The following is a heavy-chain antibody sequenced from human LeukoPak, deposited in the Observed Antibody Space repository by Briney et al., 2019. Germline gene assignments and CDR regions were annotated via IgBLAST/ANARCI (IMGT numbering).Heavy chain of an antibody. CDR3: ARGRRDGYTLYYMDV. D-gene: IGHD5-24*01. CDR2: IYYSGST. J-gene: IGHJ6*03. Sequence: GSLRLSCAASGFTFSDYNMRWIRQPPGKGLEWIGSIYYSGSTHYTPSLKSRVTISIDTSKNQFSLKLNSVTAADTAVYYCARGRRDGYTLYYMDVWGKGTTVTISS. V-gene: IGHV4-38-2*01. CDR1: GFTFSDYN.